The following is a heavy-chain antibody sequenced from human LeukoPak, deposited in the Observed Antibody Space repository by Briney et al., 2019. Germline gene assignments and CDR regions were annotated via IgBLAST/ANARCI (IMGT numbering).Heavy chain of an antibody. Sequence: GGSLRLSCAASGLTVSRNNMTWVRQAPGKGLEWVSIIYRDDSTYHADAVKGRFYISRDNSKNTLYLQMNSLRAEDTAVYYCASHYSSGYFDYWGQGTLVTVSS. V-gene: IGHV3-53*01. CDR1: GLTVSRNN. J-gene: IGHJ4*02. CDR3: ASHYSSGYFDY. CDR2: IYRDDST. D-gene: IGHD6-19*01.